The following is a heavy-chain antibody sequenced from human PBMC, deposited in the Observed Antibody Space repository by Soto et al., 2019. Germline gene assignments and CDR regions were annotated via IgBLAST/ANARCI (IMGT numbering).Heavy chain of an antibody. D-gene: IGHD2-15*01. V-gene: IGHV3-74*01. J-gene: IGHJ6*02. CDR3: ARVGCSGGGCSTRGGYYYSMDV. CDR1: GFTFSSDW. Sequence: PGGSLRLSCAASGFTFSSDWMHWVRQAPGKGLVWVSRINTDGSCTSYADSVKGRFTISRDNAKNTLYLQMNSLRAEDTAVYYCARVGCSGGGCSTRGGYYYSMDVWGQGTTVTVSS. CDR2: INTDGSCT.